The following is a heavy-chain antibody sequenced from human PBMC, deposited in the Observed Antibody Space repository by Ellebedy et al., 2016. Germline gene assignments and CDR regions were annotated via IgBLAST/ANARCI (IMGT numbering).Heavy chain of an antibody. CDR3: AHRTTVTSVDY. CDR1: GFSLSTSGVV. V-gene: IGHV2-5*01. D-gene: IGHD4-11*01. CDR2: VYWNDDK. J-gene: IGHJ4*02. Sequence: SGPTLVKPTQTLTLTCTFSGFSLSTSGVVVGWIRQPPGKALEWLAFVYWNDDKRYSPSLKSRLTITKDTSKNQVVLTMTNMDPVETATYYCAHRTTVTSVDYWGQGTLVTVSS.